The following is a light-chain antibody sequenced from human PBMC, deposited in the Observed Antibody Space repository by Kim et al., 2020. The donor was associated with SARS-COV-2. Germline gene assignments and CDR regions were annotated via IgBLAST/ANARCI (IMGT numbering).Light chain of an antibody. CDR1: QSVSSNY. Sequence: LSPGERATLSCRASQSVSSNYLAWYQQKAGQAPRLLIYGASSRATGIPDRFSGSGSGTDFTLTISRLEPEDFGVYYCQQYGDSPLTFGGGTKLEIK. CDR3: QQYGDSPLT. V-gene: IGKV3-20*01. CDR2: GAS. J-gene: IGKJ4*01.